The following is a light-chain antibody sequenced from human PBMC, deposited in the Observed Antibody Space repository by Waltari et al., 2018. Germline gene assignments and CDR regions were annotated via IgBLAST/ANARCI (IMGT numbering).Light chain of an antibody. V-gene: IGKV2-28*01. CDR2: LGS. Sequence: IVMTQSPLSLSVTPGEPASISCRSSQSLLNSNGYNYLDWYLQKPVQSPQHLIHLGSYRASGVPDRFSGRGSGTDFTLKISRVEAEDVGVYYCVQTLETPPWTFGQGTKVEIK. CDR3: VQTLETPPWT. J-gene: IGKJ1*01. CDR1: QSLLNSNGYNY.